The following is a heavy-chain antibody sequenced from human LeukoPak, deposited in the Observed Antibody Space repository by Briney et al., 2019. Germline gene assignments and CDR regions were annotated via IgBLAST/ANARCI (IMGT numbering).Heavy chain of an antibody. Sequence: SETLSLTCTVSGGSISSSSCYWGWIRQPPGKGLEWIGSIYYSGSTYYNPSLKSRVTIFVDMSKNQFSLKLSSVTAADTAVYYCARRHRRDGYIFDHWGQGTLVTVSS. J-gene: IGHJ4*02. V-gene: IGHV4-39*01. CDR2: IYYSGST. CDR1: GGSISSSSCY. D-gene: IGHD5-24*01. CDR3: ARRHRRDGYIFDH.